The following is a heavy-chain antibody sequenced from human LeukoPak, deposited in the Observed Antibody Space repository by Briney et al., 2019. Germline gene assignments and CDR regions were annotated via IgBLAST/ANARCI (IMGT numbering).Heavy chain of an antibody. D-gene: IGHD3-10*01. V-gene: IGHV4-30-2*01. CDR1: GGSINSGGYS. J-gene: IGHJ4*02. Sequence: SQTLSLTCAVSGGSINSGGYSWSWIRQPPAKGLEWIGYIYHSGSTYYNPSLKSRVTISVDRSKKQFSLKLSSVTVADTAVYYCARGVVLLWFGEFDYFDYWGQGTLVTVSS. CDR2: IYHSGST. CDR3: ARGVVLLWFGEFDYFDY.